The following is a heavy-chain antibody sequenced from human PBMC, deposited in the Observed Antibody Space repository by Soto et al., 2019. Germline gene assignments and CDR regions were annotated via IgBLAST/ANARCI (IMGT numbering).Heavy chain of an antibody. CDR1: GGSISSSSYY. V-gene: IGHV4-39*01. J-gene: IGHJ4*02. CDR3: ARLYRSAEAIN. CDR2: IYYSGST. Sequence: QLQLQESGPGLVKPSETLSLTCTVSGGSISSSSYYWGWIRQPPGKGLEWIGSIYYSGSTYYYPSLKSRVTISVDTSKNQFSLKLSSVTAADTAVYYCARLYRSAEAINWGQGTLVTVSS. D-gene: IGHD3-16*01.